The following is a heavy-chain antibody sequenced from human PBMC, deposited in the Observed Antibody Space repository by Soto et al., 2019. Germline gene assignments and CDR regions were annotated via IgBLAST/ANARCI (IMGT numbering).Heavy chain of an antibody. Sequence: SETLSLTCSVSSGSISSSLYYWGWIRQPPGKGLEWIGTIYSTVSTHYNPSLKSRVTMSVDTSKNQFSLKLSSVTAADTAVYYCARVSIAAAGYNWFDPWGQGTLVTVSS. CDR2: IYSTVST. CDR3: ARVSIAAAGYNWFDP. V-gene: IGHV4-39*07. J-gene: IGHJ5*02. D-gene: IGHD6-13*01. CDR1: SGSISSSLYY.